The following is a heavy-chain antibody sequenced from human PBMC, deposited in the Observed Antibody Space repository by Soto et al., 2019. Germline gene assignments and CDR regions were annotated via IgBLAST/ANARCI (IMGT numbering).Heavy chain of an antibody. CDR3: ARDYYDRGRFDY. CDR2: IIPIFGTA. Sequence: QVQLVQSGAEVKKPGSSVKVSCKASGGTFSSYAISWVRQAPGQGLEWMGGIIPIFGTANYAQKFQGRVTTTADESTSTADLELSSMRSEDTAVYYCARDYYDRGRFDYWGQGTLVTVSS. D-gene: IGHD3-22*01. J-gene: IGHJ4*02. V-gene: IGHV1-69*01. CDR1: GGTFSSYA.